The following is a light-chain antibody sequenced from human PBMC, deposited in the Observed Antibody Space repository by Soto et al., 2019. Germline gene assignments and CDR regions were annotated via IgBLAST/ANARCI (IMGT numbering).Light chain of an antibody. CDR1: QSVSSSY. CDR3: QHYGSSPPKYT. Sequence: EIVLTQSPGTLSLSPGERATLSCRASQSVSSSYLAWYQQKPGQAPRLLMNDASCRATSIPAWFSGSGSGTDFSLTISRLEAEDFAVYYCQHYGSSPPKYTFGQGTKLEIK. CDR2: DAS. V-gene: IGKV3-20*01. J-gene: IGKJ2*01.